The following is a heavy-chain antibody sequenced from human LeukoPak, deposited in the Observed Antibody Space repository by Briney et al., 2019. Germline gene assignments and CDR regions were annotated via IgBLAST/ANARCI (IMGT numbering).Heavy chain of an antibody. J-gene: IGHJ4*02. V-gene: IGHV3-7*03. CDR1: GLTFSSYW. D-gene: IGHD2-15*01. CDR3: ARNVGWFRFDY. CDR2: IKEDGSEK. Sequence: PGGSLRLSCAASGLTFSSYWMNWARQAPGKGLEWVANIKEDGSEKYYEDSVKGRFTISRDNAKNSLYLQMNSLRAEDTAVYYCARNVGWFRFDYWGQGTLVTVSS.